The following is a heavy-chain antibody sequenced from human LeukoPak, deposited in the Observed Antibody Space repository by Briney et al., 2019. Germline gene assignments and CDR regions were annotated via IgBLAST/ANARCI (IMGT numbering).Heavy chain of an antibody. CDR2: IYPGDSDT. CDR3: ARHGEYSSSSGDFDY. V-gene: IGHV5-51*01. J-gene: IGHJ4*02. CDR1: GYSFTSYR. D-gene: IGHD6-6*01. Sequence: GESLKISCKGSGYSFTSYRIGWVRQMPGKGLEWMGIIYPGDSDTRYSPSFQGQVTISADKSISTAYLQWSSLKASDTAMYYRARHGEYSSSSGDFDYWGQGTLVTVSS.